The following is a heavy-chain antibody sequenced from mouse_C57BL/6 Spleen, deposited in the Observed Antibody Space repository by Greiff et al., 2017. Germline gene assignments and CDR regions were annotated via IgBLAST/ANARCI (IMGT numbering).Heavy chain of an antibody. V-gene: IGHV14-1*01. D-gene: IGHD1-1*01. CDR3: TTVNYGSSEDYYYAMDY. J-gene: IGHJ4*01. CDR2: IDPEDGDT. CDR1: GFNIKDYY. Sequence: EVQLQQSGAELVRPGASVKLSCTASGFNIKDYYMHWVKQRPEQGLEWIGRIDPEDGDTEYAPKFQGKATMTADTSSNTAYLQLSSLTSEDTAVYYCTTVNYGSSEDYYYAMDYWGQGTSVTVSS.